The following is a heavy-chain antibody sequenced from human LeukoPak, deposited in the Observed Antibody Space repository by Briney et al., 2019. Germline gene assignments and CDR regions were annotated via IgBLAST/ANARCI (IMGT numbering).Heavy chain of an antibody. CDR3: ARSGYCSGGSCYPPFDY. CDR2: IIPIFGTA. V-gene: IGHV1-69*13. D-gene: IGHD2-15*01. Sequence: RASVKVSCKASGGTFSSHAISWVRQAPGQGLEWMGGIIPIFGTANYAQKFQGRVTITADESTSTAYMELSSLRSEDTAVYYCARSGYCSGGSCYPPFDYWGQGTLVTVSS. J-gene: IGHJ4*02. CDR1: GGTFSSHA.